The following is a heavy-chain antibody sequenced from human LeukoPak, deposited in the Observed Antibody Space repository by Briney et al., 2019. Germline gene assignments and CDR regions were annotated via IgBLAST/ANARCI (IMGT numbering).Heavy chain of an antibody. CDR1: GYTFTGYY. Sequence: ASVKVSCKASGYTFTGYYMHWVRQAPGQGPEWVGWINPDSGGTSYAQNFQGRVTMTSDTSISTAYMELSSLRSDDTAVYYCARRTSDWIYDYWGQGTLVTVSS. CDR3: ARRTSDWIYDY. CDR2: INPDSGGT. D-gene: IGHD1-7*01. J-gene: IGHJ4*02. V-gene: IGHV1-2*02.